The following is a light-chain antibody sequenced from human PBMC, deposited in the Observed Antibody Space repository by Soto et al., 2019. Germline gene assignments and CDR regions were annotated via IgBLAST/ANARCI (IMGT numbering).Light chain of an antibody. V-gene: IGLV2-11*01. J-gene: IGLJ1*01. CDR3: CSYAGSYTFV. CDR2: DVS. CDR1: SSDVGGYDF. Sequence: QSALTQPRSVSGSPGQSVTISCTGTSSDVGGYDFVSWFQHHPGKPPKLIMYDVSKRPSGVPDRFSGSKSGNTASLTISGPQAEDEADYYCCSYAGSYTFVIGTGTKVTVL.